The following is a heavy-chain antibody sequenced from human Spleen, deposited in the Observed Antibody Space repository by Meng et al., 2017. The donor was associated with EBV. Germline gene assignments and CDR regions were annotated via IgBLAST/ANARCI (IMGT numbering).Heavy chain of an antibody. V-gene: IGHV3-23*01. CDR2: ISHAAGGP. J-gene: IGHJ4*02. D-gene: IGHD1-26*01. Sequence: EVQLLESGGGLAQPGGSLSLSCAASGFTFSNYAMSWVRQAPGRGLEWVSTISHAAGGPYYADSVKGRFTLSRDISKNTLFLQMNSLRVEDTAIYYCAKTLRPANSGFHHWGQGTLVTVSS. CDR3: AKTLRPANSGFHH. CDR1: GFTFSNYA.